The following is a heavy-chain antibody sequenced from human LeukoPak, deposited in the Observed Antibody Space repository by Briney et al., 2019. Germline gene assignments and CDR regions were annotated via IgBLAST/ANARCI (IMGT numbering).Heavy chain of an antibody. Sequence: ASVKVSCKASGYTFTNSYIHWVRQAPGHVLEWMGLINPDGGNTNYAQNFQGRVTLTRDTSTSTVYMELSSLRSEDTAIYYCARIRDGYNDAYDLWGQGTVVTVPS. D-gene: IGHD5-24*01. J-gene: IGHJ3*01. CDR3: ARIRDGYNDAYDL. CDR1: GYTFTNSY. V-gene: IGHV1-46*01. CDR2: INPDGGNT.